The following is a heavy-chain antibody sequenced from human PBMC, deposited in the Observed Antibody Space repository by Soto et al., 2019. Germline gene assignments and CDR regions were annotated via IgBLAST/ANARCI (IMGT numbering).Heavy chain of an antibody. CDR2: INAGNGNT. CDR1: GYTFTSYA. Sequence: QVQLVQSGAEVKKPGASVKVSCKASGYTFTSYAMHWVRQAPGQRLEWMGWINAGNGNTKYSQKFQGRVTITRDTSASTAYMKVSSLRSEDTAVYYCARVEINEGHDILTGYPRPGAFDISGQGTIVTVSS. V-gene: IGHV1-3*01. CDR3: ARVEINEGHDILTGYPRPGAFDI. D-gene: IGHD3-9*01. J-gene: IGHJ3*02.